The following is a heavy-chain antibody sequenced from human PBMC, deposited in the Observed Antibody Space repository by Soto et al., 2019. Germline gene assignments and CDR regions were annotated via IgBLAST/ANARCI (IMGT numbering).Heavy chain of an antibody. CDR3: AHSVVARLGYYFDY. D-gene: IGHD5-12*01. CDR1: GFSLSTTRVA. J-gene: IGHJ4*02. CDR2: IYWDDDK. Sequence: SGPTLVNPTQTLTLTCTFSGFSLSTTRVAVGWIRQPPGKALEWLALIYWDDDKRYSPFLKSRLTITKDTSKNQVVLTMTNMDPVDTATYYCAHSVVARLGYYFDYWGKGTLVTVSS. V-gene: IGHV2-5*02.